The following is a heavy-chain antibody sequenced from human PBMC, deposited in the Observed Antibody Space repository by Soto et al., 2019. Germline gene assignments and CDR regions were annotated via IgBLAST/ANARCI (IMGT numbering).Heavy chain of an antibody. CDR2: IYHSGST. Sequence: SETLSLTCAVSGGSISSSHWWRWVRQPPGKGLEWIGEIYHSGSTNYNPSLKSRVTISVDKSKNQFSLKLSSVTAADTAVYYCARVNIVATTFDYWGLGTLVTSPQ. V-gene: IGHV4-4*02. CDR3: ARVNIVATTFDY. J-gene: IGHJ4*02. CDR1: GGSISSSHW. D-gene: IGHD5-12*01.